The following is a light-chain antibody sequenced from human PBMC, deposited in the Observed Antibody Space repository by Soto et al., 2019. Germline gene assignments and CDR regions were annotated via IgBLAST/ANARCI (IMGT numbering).Light chain of an antibody. CDR1: QSVSSRN. J-gene: IGKJ2*01. Sequence: EIVLTQSPGTLSLSPRERATLSCRASQSVSSRNLAWYQQKPGQAPRLLIYGASSRATGIPDRFSGSGSVTDFTLTINRLEPEDFAVYYCHQYSDLPYTFGQGTKLEVK. CDR3: HQYSDLPYT. V-gene: IGKV3-20*01. CDR2: GAS.